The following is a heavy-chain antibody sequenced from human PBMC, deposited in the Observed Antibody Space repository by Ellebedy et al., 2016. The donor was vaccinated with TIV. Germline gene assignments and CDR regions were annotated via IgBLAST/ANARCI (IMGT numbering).Heavy chain of an antibody. CDR3: ARGGVGSFDR. Sequence: GGSLRFSXAASGFTFSYYWMHWVRQAPGKGLMWVSRIHSDGSATTYADSVKGRFTISRDNTRNTLSLEMSSLRAEDTAVYYCARGGVGSFDRWGQGTLVTVSS. CDR2: IHSDGSAT. J-gene: IGHJ5*02. D-gene: IGHD2-8*01. V-gene: IGHV3-74*01. CDR1: GFTFSYYW.